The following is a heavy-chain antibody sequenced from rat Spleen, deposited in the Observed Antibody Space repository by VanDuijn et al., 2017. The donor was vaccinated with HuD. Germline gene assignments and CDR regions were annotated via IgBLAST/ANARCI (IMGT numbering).Heavy chain of an antibody. Sequence: EVQLVESGGGLVQPGRSLKLSCVASGFTFNNYWMTWIRQAPGKGLEWVASITNTGGSTYYRDSVRGRFTISSDDAKTTLYLQMDSLRSEDTATYYCVRRHYGYTDYFDYWGQGVMVTVSS. D-gene: IGHD1-9*01. V-gene: IGHV5-31*01. J-gene: IGHJ2*01. CDR1: GFTFNNYW. CDR3: VRRHYGYTDYFDY. CDR2: ITNTGGST.